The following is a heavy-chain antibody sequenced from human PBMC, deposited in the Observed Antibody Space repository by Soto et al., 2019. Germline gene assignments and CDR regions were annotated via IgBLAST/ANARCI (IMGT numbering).Heavy chain of an antibody. CDR1: GYTFTGYY. CDR3: ARDVESRYCSSTSCVPYYFDY. D-gene: IGHD2-2*01. J-gene: IGHJ4*02. CDR2: INPNSGGT. Sequence: ASVKVSCKASGYTFTGYYMHWVRQAPGQGLEWMGWINPNSGGTNYAQKFQGRVTMTRDTSISTAYMELSRLRSDDTAVYYCARDVESRYCSSTSCVPYYFDYWGQGTLVTVSS. V-gene: IGHV1-2*02.